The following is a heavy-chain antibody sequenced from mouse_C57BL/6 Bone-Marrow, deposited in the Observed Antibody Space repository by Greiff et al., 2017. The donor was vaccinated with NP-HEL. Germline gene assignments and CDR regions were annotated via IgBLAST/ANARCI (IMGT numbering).Heavy chain of an antibody. CDR1: GYTFTSYG. CDR3: ARGDEGYLSSFAY. D-gene: IGHD3-1*01. V-gene: IGHV1-81*01. J-gene: IGHJ3*01. Sequence: QVQLQQSGAELARPGASVKLSCKASGYTFTSYGISWVKPRTGQGLEWIGEIYPRSGNTYYYEKFKGKAPLTSDKSSSTAYIEFGSLTYEDSAVYFCARGDEGYLSSFAYWGQGTLVTVSA. CDR2: IYPRSGNT.